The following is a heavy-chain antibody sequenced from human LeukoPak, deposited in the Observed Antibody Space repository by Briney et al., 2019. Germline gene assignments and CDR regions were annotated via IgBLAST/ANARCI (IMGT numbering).Heavy chain of an antibody. CDR1: GYSFTTYW. V-gene: IGHV5-51*01. D-gene: IGHD4-17*01. CDR2: IYPGDSDT. CDR3: ARYYGDRFYFDY. J-gene: IGHJ4*02. Sequence: GESLKISCKGSGYSFTTYWIAWVRQMPGKGLEWMGIIYPGDSDTKYSPSFQGQVTISADKSISTAYLQWSSLKASDTAMFYCARYYGDRFYFDYWGQGTLVTVSS.